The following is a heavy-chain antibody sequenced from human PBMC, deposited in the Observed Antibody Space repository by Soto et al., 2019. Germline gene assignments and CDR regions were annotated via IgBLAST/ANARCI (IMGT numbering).Heavy chain of an antibody. CDR2: IYSGGAT. CDR1: GFSVSSSH. V-gene: IGHV3-53*01. J-gene: IGHJ5*02. D-gene: IGHD3-10*01. CDR3: ARVGPYESGSYMFRYNWFDP. Sequence: EVQLVDSGGDLVQPGGSLRLSCAAAGFSVSSSHMNWVCQAPGKGLEWISVIYSGGATYYAVSVNGRFTMSRDKSKNTVYLQMNSLRAEDTAVYYCARVGPYESGSYMFRYNWFDPWGQGTLVTVSS.